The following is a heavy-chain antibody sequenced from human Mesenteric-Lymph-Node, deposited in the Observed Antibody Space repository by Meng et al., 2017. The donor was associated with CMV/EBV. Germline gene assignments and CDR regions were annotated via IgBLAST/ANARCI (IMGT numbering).Heavy chain of an antibody. Sequence: CTDSGLTFGSYAVSWFPQAPGKGLGWVSVVYSGGSTTYYADSVKGRFTISRDNSKNTVYLQMNSLRAEDTAVYYCAKKGDSGWYVDYWGQGTLVTVSS. V-gene: IGHV3-23*03. CDR3: AKKGDSGWYVDY. CDR2: VYSGGSTT. J-gene: IGHJ4*02. D-gene: IGHD6-19*01. CDR1: GLTFGSYA.